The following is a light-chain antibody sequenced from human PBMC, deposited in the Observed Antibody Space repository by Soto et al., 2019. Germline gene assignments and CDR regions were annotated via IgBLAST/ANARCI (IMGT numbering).Light chain of an antibody. Sequence: EIVLTQSPGTLSLSPGERATLSCMASQSVSISYLAWYQQKPGQAPRLLIYGASSRATGIPDRFSGSGSGTDFTLTISRLEPEDFAVYYCQQYGSSPGTFGQGTKVEIK. CDR3: QQYGSSPGT. V-gene: IGKV3-20*01. CDR1: QSVSISY. CDR2: GAS. J-gene: IGKJ1*01.